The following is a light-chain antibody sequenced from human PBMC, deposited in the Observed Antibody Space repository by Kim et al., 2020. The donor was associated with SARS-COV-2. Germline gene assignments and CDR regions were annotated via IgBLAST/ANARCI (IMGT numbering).Light chain of an antibody. J-gene: IGLJ1*01. CDR2: QDS. V-gene: IGLV3-1*01. CDR3: QAWDSSLYV. CDR1: KWGDKD. Sequence: CAGQTASSTGWGEKWGDKDACWYQQKPGQSPVLVIYQDSKRPSGIPERFSGSNSGNTATLTISGTQAMDEADYYCQAWDSSLYVFGTGTKVTVL.